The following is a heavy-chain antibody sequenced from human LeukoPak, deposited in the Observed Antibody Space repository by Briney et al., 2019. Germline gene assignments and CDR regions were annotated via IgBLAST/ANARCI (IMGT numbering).Heavy chain of an antibody. CDR3: TGSSWVTNDF. J-gene: IGHJ4*02. CDR1: GLTFSRFA. Sequence: GGSLRLSCAASGLTFSRFAMSWVRQAPGKGLEWIGRIKRKSNGGTTDYAAPVKGRFTISRDDSKNTLYLQMNGLKTEDTAVYYCTGSSWVTNDFWGQGTLVIVSS. V-gene: IGHV3-15*01. D-gene: IGHD6-13*01. CDR2: IKRKSNGGTT.